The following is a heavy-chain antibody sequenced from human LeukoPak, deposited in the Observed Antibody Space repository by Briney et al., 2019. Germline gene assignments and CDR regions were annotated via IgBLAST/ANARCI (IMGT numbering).Heavy chain of an antibody. D-gene: IGHD2-2*01. J-gene: IGHJ6*02. CDR1: GFTFSSYA. Sequence: GGSLRLSCEASGFTFSSYAMTWVPQTPGKGLEWVSSISGSGGSAYYADSVKGRFTISRDNFKNTVYLQMNSLRVEDTAVYYCAKGSRRINTVVLPAAMYRYGMDVWGQGTTVTVSS. CDR3: AKGSRRINTVVLPAAMYRYGMDV. CDR2: ISGSGGSA. V-gene: IGHV3-23*01.